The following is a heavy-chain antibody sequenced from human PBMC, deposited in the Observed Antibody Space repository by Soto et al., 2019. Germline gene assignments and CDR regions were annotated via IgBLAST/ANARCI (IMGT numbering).Heavy chain of an antibody. CDR1: GYPFTSYA. CDR2: INAGNGNT. CDR3: ARGSLWFGELLDYYHGMDV. J-gene: IGHJ6*02. D-gene: IGHD3-10*01. Sequence: ASVKVSCKASGYPFTSYAMHWVRQAPGQRLEWMGWINAGNGNTKYSQKFQGRVTITRDTSASTAYMELSSLRFEDTAVYYCARGSLWFGELLDYYHGMDVWGQGTTVTVSS. V-gene: IGHV1-3*01.